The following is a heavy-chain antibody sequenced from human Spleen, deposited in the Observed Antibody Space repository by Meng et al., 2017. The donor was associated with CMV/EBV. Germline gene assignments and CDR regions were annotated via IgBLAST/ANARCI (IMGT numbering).Heavy chain of an antibody. Sequence: GESLKISCAASGFRFSDYFMSWIRQAPGKGLEWVAYISSSGITIYYAASVKGRFTVSRDNAKNSVYLQMNRLRAEDTAVYYCARALGDNPGDYWGQGSLVSVSS. CDR2: ISSSGITI. J-gene: IGHJ4*02. CDR1: GFRFSDYF. D-gene: IGHD2-21*01. CDR3: ARALGDNPGDY. V-gene: IGHV3-11*04.